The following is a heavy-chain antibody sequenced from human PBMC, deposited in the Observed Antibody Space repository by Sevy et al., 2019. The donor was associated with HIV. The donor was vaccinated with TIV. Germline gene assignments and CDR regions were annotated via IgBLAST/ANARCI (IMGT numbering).Heavy chain of an antibody. CDR3: ARGAPSYYDSSGYYYYYYGMDV. CDR1: GFTFSDYY. CDR2: ISSSGSTI. V-gene: IGHV3-11*04. J-gene: IGHJ6*02. Sequence: GGSLRLSCAASGFTFSDYYMSWIRQAPGKGLEWVSYISSSGSTIYYADSVKGRFTISRDNAKNSLYLQMKSLRAEDTAVYYCARGAPSYYDSSGYYYYYYGMDVWGQGTTVTVSS. D-gene: IGHD3-22*01.